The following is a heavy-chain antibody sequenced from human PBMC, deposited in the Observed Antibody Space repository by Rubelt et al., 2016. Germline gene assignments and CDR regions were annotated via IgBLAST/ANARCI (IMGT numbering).Heavy chain of an antibody. D-gene: IGHD3-22*01. J-gene: IGHJ6*04. Sequence: GKGLEWVGRVKNKADGGTIDYAASMKGRFAISRDDSKNTLYLQMSSLEAEDTAVYYCARHNPYYYDSSGELDVWGKGTTVTVSS. CDR3: ARHNPYYYDSSGELDV. CDR2: VKNKADGGTI. V-gene: IGHV3-15*01.